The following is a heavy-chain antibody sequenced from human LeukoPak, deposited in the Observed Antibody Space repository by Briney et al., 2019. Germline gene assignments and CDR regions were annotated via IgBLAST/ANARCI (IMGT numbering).Heavy chain of an antibody. CDR1: GYTFTNYG. CDR3: ARKPTAYPNDY. D-gene: IGHD4/OR15-4a*01. Sequence: ASVKVSCKASGYTFTNYGISWVRQAPGQGLEWMGWISAYNGNTNYAQRLQGRVTVTTETSTSTAYMELRSLRPDDTAIYYCARKPTAYPNDYWGQGTLVTVS. J-gene: IGHJ4*02. CDR2: ISAYNGNT. V-gene: IGHV1-18*04.